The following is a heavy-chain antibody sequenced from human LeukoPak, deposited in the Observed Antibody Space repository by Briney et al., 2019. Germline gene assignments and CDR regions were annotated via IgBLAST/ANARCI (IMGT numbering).Heavy chain of an antibody. Sequence: PGRSLRLSCAASGFTFISYAMHWVRQAPGKGLEWVAVISYDGSNKYYADSVKGRFTISRDNAKNSLYLQMNSLRDEDTAVYYCARVGTFYYDSSGYIDYWGQGTLVTVSS. V-gene: IGHV3-30-3*01. CDR2: ISYDGSNK. J-gene: IGHJ4*02. CDR3: ARVGTFYYDSSGYIDY. D-gene: IGHD3-22*01. CDR1: GFTFISYA.